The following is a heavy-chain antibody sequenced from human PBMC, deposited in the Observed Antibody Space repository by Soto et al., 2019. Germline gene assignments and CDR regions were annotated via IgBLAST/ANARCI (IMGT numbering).Heavy chain of an antibody. V-gene: IGHV1-46*01. Sequence: QEQLVQSGAEVKKPGASVKVSCKASGYSFTSSYMHWLRQAPGQGPEWMGMINPNDGTTTNAQRFQGRVTMTTDTSTTSVYMGLSSLRSEDTAVYYCAKGFVSGQLPNHYYYGVDVWGQGTTVTVSS. CDR3: AKGFVSGQLPNHYYYGVDV. CDR1: GYSFTSSY. CDR2: INPNDGTT. J-gene: IGHJ6*02. D-gene: IGHD6-6*01.